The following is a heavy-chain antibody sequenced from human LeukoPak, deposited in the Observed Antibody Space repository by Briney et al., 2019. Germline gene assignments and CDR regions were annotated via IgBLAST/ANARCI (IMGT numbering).Heavy chain of an antibody. V-gene: IGHV3-33*01. D-gene: IGHD6-19*01. CDR3: ARDSSSGRDGPFDY. CDR2: IWYDGSNK. CDR1: GFTFSSYG. Sequence: GRSLRLSCAASGFTFSSYGMHWVRQAPGKGLEWVAVIWYDGSNKYYADSVKGRFTISRDNSKNTLYLQMNSLRAEDTAVYYCARDSSSGRDGPFDYWGQGTLVTVSS. J-gene: IGHJ4*02.